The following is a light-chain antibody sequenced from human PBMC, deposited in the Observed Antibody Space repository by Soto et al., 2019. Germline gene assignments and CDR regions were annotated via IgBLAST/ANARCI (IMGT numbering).Light chain of an antibody. J-gene: IGLJ3*02. Sequence: QSALTQPASVSGSPGQSITISCTGTSSDVGAYNYVSWYQQYPGKAPKLMIYEVNTRPSGVSNRFSGSKSGNTASLAISGLQAGDEAHYYCCSFTSSNTWVFGGGTKLTVL. CDR3: CSFTSSNTWV. CDR1: SSDVGAYNY. V-gene: IGLV2-14*01. CDR2: EVN.